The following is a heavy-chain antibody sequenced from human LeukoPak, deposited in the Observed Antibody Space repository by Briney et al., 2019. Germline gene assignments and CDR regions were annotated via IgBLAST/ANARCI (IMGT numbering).Heavy chain of an antibody. CDR3: ARDGITMVRGVISYYYMDV. CDR2: ISSSSSYI. V-gene: IGHV3-21*01. J-gene: IGHJ6*03. CDR1: GFTFSSYS. D-gene: IGHD3-10*01. Sequence: GGSLRLSCAASGFTFSSYSMNWVRQAPGKGLEWVSSISSSSSYIYYADSVKGRFTISRDNAKNSLYLQMNSLRAEDTAVYYCARDGITMVRGVISYYYMDVWGKGTTVTISS.